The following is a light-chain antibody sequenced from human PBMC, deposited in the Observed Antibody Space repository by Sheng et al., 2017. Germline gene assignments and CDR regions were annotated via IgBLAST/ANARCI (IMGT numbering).Light chain of an antibody. CDR1: QSVSKRY. CDR3: HQYGSSPKT. J-gene: IGKJ1*01. V-gene: IGKV3-20*01. CDR2: GVS. Sequence: EIVLTQSPGTLSLSPGDRATLSCRASQSVSKRYLAWYQQKVGQAPRLLIYGVSTRATGIPDRFSGSGSETDFTLTISRLEPEDFAVYYCHQYGSSPKTFGQGTKVELK.